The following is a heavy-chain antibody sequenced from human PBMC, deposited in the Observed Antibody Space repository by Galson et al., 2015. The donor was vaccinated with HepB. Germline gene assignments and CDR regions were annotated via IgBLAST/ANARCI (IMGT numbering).Heavy chain of an antibody. CDR2: INPSGGST. J-gene: IGHJ4*02. CDR3: ASLSSGWSPEDY. D-gene: IGHD6-19*01. V-gene: IGHV1-46*03. Sequence: SCKASGYTFTSYYMHWVRQAPGQGLEWMGIINPSGGSTSYAQKFQGRVTMTRDTSTSTVYMELSSLRSEDTAVYYCASLSSGWSPEDYWGQGTLVTVSS. CDR1: GYTFTSYY.